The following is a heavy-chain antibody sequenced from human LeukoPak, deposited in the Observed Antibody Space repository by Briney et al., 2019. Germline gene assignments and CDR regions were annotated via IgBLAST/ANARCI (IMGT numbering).Heavy chain of an antibody. CDR1: GGSISSGGYS. Sequence: SEILSLTCAVSGGSISSGGYSWSWIRQPPGKGLEWIGYIYHSGSTYYNPSLKSRVTISVDRSKNQFSLKLSSVTAADTAVYYCARSYYFDYWGQGTLVTVSS. CDR3: ARSYYFDY. CDR2: IYHSGST. J-gene: IGHJ4*02. D-gene: IGHD3-10*01. V-gene: IGHV4-30-2*01.